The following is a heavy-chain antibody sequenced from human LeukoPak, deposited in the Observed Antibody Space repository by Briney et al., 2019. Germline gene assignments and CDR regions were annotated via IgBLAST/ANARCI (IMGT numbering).Heavy chain of an antibody. D-gene: IGHD3-10*01. CDR3: ARVASGARYYGMDV. CDR1: GYTFTGYY. J-gene: IGHJ6*02. V-gene: IGHV1-2*02. Sequence: GASVKVSCKASGYTFTGYYMHWVRQAPGQGLGWMGWINPNSGGTNYAQKFQGRVTMTRDTSISTAYMELSRLRSDDTAVYYCARVASGARYYGMDVWGQGTTVTVSS. CDR2: INPNSGGT.